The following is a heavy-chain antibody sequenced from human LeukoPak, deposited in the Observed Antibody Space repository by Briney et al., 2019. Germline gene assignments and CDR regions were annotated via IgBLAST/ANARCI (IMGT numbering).Heavy chain of an antibody. J-gene: IGHJ4*02. V-gene: IGHV3-64*01. D-gene: IGHD3-22*01. CDR1: EFTFTTYA. CDR2: ISSNGGST. CDR3: AKSYYDSSGYYI. Sequence: GGSLRLSCAASEFTFTTYAMHWVRQAPGKGLEYVSAISSNGGSTYYANSVKGRFTISRDNSKNTLYLQMNSLRAEDTAVYYCAKSYYDSSGYYIWGQGTLVTVSS.